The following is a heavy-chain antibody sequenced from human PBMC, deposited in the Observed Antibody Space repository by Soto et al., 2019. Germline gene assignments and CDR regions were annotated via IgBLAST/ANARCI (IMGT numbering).Heavy chain of an antibody. CDR3: AREGVPTYYDFWSGYHRTGYFDY. J-gene: IGHJ4*02. D-gene: IGHD3-3*01. V-gene: IGHV1-8*01. CDR2: MNPNSGNT. Sequence: ASVKVSFKASGYTFTSYDINWVRQATGQGLEWMGWMNPNSGNTGYAQKFQGRVAMTRNTSISTAYMELSSLRSEDTAVYYCAREGVPTYYDFWSGYHRTGYFDYWGQGTLVTVSS. CDR1: GYTFTSYD.